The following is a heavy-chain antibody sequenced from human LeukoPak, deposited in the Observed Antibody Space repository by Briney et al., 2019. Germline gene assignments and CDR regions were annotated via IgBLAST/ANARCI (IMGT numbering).Heavy chain of an antibody. D-gene: IGHD6-19*01. Sequence: GSLRLFCAASGFTFSDYWMHWVRQVPGKGLVWVSRINTDGRSTIYADSVKGRFTISRDNAKNTLYLQMNSLRGEDTGVYYCGRDESVSGPTTFDFWGQGTLVTVSS. CDR2: INTDGRST. CDR3: GRDESVSGPTTFDF. CDR1: GFTFSDYW. J-gene: IGHJ4*02. V-gene: IGHV3-74*01.